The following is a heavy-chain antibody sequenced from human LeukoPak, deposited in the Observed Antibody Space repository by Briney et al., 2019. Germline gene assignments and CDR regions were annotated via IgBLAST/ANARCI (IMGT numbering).Heavy chain of an antibody. J-gene: IGHJ4*02. CDR2: ISYDGSNK. V-gene: IGHV3-30*03. CDR3: ARDSDTAREYDQ. Sequence: GGSLRLSCAASGFTFSSYGMHWVRQAPGKGLEWVAVISYDGSNKYYADSVKGRFTISRDNSKNTLYLQMNSLRAGDTAVYYCARDSDTAREYDQWGQGTLVTVSS. D-gene: IGHD5-18*01. CDR1: GFTFSSYG.